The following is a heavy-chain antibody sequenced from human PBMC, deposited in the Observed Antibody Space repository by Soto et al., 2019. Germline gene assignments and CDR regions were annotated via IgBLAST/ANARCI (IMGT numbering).Heavy chain of an antibody. CDR1: GGTFDAYT. Sequence: QVQLVQSGAEVRKPGSSVRVSCKASGGTFDAYTITWVRQAPGQGLEWMGGIIPLFGTANYAQKFQGRVTITAVESTTTVHMELSSLRSEDTDVYFCARVGTKALDVWGQWTTVTISS. V-gene: IGHV1-69*01. D-gene: IGHD2-2*01. J-gene: IGHJ6*02. CDR3: ARVGTKALDV. CDR2: IIPLFGTA.